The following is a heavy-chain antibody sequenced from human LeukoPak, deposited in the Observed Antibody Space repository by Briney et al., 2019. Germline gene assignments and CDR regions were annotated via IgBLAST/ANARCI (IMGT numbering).Heavy chain of an antibody. CDR2: ITSTSSYI. J-gene: IGHJ4*02. D-gene: IGHD3-10*01. CDR3: ARRMYYSASDSTLAKSIDY. CDR1: GFTFSSYS. V-gene: IGHV3-21*01. Sequence: GGSLRLSCAASGFTFSSYSMNWVRQAPGKGLEWVSCITSTSSYIYYADSVKGRFTISRDNTKNSLYLQMNSLRAEDTAVYYCARRMYYSASDSTLAKSIDYWGQGTLVTVSS.